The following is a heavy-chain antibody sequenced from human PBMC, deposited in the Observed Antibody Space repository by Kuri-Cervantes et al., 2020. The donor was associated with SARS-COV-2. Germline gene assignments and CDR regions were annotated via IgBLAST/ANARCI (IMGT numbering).Heavy chain of an antibody. D-gene: IGHD3-16*01. CDR1: EFIFSSYE. V-gene: IGHV3-21*05. Sequence: GGSLRLSCTASEFIFSSYEMNWVRQAPGKGLEWVSYISSSSSYTNYADSVKGRFTISRDNAKNSLYLQMNSLRAEDTAVYYCARVSLGRHQTTRGSALGACDFWGQGTPVTVSS. J-gene: IGHJ4*02. CDR2: ISSSSSYT. CDR3: ARVSLGRHQTTRGSALGACDF.